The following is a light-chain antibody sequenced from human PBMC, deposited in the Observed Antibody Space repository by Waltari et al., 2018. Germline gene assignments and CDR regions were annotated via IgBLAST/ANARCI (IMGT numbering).Light chain of an antibody. CDR3: QTWATGGV. Sequence: QFVVTQSPSASASLGASVRLTCTLRGGHIHYAIAWHQQRPEKGLRFLIKLNGDGSHTKGDGIPDCFSASSSGSDYYLTISSLQSEDEADYYCQTWATGGVFGGGTKLTVL. J-gene: IGLJ3*02. V-gene: IGLV4-69*01. CDR2: LNGDGSH. CDR1: GGHIHYA.